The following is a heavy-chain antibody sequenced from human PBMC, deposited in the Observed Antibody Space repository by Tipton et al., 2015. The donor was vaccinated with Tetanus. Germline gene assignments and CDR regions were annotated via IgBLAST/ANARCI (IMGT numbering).Heavy chain of an antibody. CDR2: IYYSGST. CDR3: ARAIVVVVAGMYYFDY. D-gene: IGHD2-15*01. V-gene: IGHV4-31*03. CDR1: GGSISSGGYY. J-gene: IGHJ4*02. Sequence: TLSLTCTVSGGSISSGGYYWSWIRQHPGKGLEWIGYIYYSGSTYYNPSLKSRVTISVDTSKNQFSLKLSSVTAADTAVYYCARAIVVVVAGMYYFDYWGQETLVTVSS.